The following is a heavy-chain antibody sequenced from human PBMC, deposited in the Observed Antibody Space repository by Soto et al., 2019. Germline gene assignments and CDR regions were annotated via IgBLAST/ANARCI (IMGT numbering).Heavy chain of an antibody. CDR3: ARPVGSATLYNWFDP. Sequence: PSETLSLTCTVSGGSISSSSYFWGWIRQPPGKGLEWIASIHYNGNTYYNPSLKSRVTISADTSKNQFSLKLSSVTAADTAVYYCARPVGSATLYNWFDPWGQGTLVTVSS. CDR1: GGSISSSSYF. J-gene: IGHJ5*02. D-gene: IGHD2-2*01. CDR2: IHYNGNT. V-gene: IGHV4-39*01.